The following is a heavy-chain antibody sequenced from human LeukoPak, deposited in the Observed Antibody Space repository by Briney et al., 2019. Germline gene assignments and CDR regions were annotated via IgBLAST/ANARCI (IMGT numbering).Heavy chain of an antibody. CDR3: ARVLRFFGSLGWFDP. CDR2: IHTSGST. J-gene: IGHJ5*02. V-gene: IGHV4-61*02. Sequence: SETLSLTCTDSGGSISSDTYYWSWIRQPAGKGLEWIGRIHTSGSTNYNPSLKSRVTMSIDTSKNQFSLNLTSVTAADTAVYYCARVLRFFGSLGWFDPWGQGTLVTVSS. CDR1: GGSISSDTYY. D-gene: IGHD3-3*01.